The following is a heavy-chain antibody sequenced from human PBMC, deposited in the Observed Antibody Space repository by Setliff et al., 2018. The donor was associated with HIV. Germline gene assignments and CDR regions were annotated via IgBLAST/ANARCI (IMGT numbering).Heavy chain of an antibody. D-gene: IGHD3-16*01. Sequence: GESLKISCAASGFSFSNYAMGWVRQAPGKGLEWVSGISGSGSSTFYGDSVKGRFTISRDNFQNTLYLQMNNLRAEDTAVYFCANGNDRFENWGQGTLVTVSS. V-gene: IGHV3-23*01. J-gene: IGHJ4*02. CDR3: ANGNDRFEN. CDR2: ISGSGSST. CDR1: GFSFSNYA.